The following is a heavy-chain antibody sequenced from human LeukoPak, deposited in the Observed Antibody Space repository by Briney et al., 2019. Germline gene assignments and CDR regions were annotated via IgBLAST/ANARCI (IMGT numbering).Heavy chain of an antibody. D-gene: IGHD5-12*01. V-gene: IGHV1-18*01. CDR1: GYTFTSYG. CDR3: VMGYSGYDYGGEFDY. CDR2: ISAYNGNT. J-gene: IGHJ4*02. Sequence: ASVKVSCKASGYTFTSYGISWVRQAPGQGLEWMGWISAYNGNTNYAQKLQGRVTMTTDTSTSTAYMELRSLRSDDTAVYYCVMGYSGYDYGGEFDYWGQGTLSPSPQ.